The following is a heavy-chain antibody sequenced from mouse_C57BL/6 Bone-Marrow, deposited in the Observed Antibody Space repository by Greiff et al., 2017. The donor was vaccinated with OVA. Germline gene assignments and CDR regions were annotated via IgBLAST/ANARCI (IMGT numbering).Heavy chain of an antibody. CDR1: GYTFTSYW. D-gene: IGHD1-1*01. J-gene: IGHJ4*01. Sequence: VQLQQPGTELVKPGASVKLSCKASGYTFTSYWMHWVKQRPGQGLEWIGNINPSNGGTNYNEKFKSKATLTVDKSSSTAYMQLSSLTSEDSAVYDCAGYYGSRYYAMDYWGQGTSVTVSS. CDR3: AGYYGSRYYAMDY. CDR2: INPSNGGT. V-gene: IGHV1-53*01.